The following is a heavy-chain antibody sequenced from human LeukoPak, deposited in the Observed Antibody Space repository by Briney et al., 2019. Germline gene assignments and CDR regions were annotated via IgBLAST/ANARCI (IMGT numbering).Heavy chain of an antibody. CDR2: IIPIFGTA. D-gene: IGHD1-26*01. Sequence: SVKVSCKASGGTFTSYAISWVRQARGQGLEWMGRIIPIFGTANYAQKFQGRVTITTDESTSTAYMELSSLRSEDTAVYYCARAGGSYVAYDYWGQGTLVTVSS. J-gene: IGHJ4*02. CDR1: GGTFTSYA. V-gene: IGHV1-69*05. CDR3: ARAGGSYVAYDY.